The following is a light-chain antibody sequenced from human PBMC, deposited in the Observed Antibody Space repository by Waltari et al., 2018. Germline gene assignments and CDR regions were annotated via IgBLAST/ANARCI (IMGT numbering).Light chain of an antibody. Sequence: CRASQSVGKYLAWYQKKPGQAPRLLIYHASTRAPGIPDRFSGSGSGTDFSLTISRLEPEDFAVYYCQKYDYLPATFDQGTKVEIK. CDR2: HAS. J-gene: IGKJ1*01. V-gene: IGKV3-11*01. CDR3: QKYDYLPAT. CDR1: QSVGKY.